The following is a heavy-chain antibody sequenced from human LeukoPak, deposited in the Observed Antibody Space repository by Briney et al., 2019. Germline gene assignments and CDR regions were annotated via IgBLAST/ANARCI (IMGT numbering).Heavy chain of an antibody. CDR1: GFTVSYNY. J-gene: IGHJ5*02. V-gene: IGHV3-66*04. Sequence: GGSLRLSCVASGFTVSYNYMSWVRQAPGKGLEWVSIIYGGGTTYYADSVKGRFTISRDNSKNTLYLQMNSLRAEDTAVYYCARLSIVVVPTYRCNQYKWFDPWGQGTLVTVSS. D-gene: IGHD2-15*01. CDR2: IYGGGTT. CDR3: ARLSIVVVPTYRCNQYKWFDP.